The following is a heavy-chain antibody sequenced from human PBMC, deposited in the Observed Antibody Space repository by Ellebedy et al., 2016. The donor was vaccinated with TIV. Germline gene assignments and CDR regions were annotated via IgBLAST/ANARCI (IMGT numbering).Heavy chain of an antibody. V-gene: IGHV4-38-2*02. CDR2: MYHSGST. Sequence: SETLSLTCTVSGYSISSGNYWGWILQPPGKGLEWIGSMYHSGSTYYNPSLKRRVTISVDMFKNQLSLKLSSVTAADTAVYYCATFRNLDGFDIWGQGTMVTVSS. J-gene: IGHJ3*02. CDR3: ATFRNLDGFDI. CDR1: GYSISSGNY.